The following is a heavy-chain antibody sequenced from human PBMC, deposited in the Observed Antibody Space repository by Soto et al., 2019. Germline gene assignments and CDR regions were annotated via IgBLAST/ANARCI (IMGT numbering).Heavy chain of an antibody. D-gene: IGHD6-19*01. CDR1: GFIFTNFF. CDR2: INPSGTPS. CDR3: GRGLGGGWYYFDY. V-gene: IGHV1-46*01. Sequence: ASVKVSCKASGFIFTNFFMHWVRQAPGQGPEWMGVINPSGTPSSYAQKFQDRFTMTRETSTSTVYMELNSLTSEDTAVYYCGRGLGGGWYYFDYWGPGTLVTVSS. J-gene: IGHJ4*02.